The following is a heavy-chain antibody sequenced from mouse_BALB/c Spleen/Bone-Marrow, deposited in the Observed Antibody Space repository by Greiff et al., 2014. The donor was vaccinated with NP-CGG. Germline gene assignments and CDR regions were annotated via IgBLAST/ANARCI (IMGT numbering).Heavy chain of an antibody. CDR2: INPSSGYT. D-gene: IGHD4-1*01. CDR1: GYTFTSYT. CDR3: ARERNWDSFAY. J-gene: IGHJ3*01. V-gene: IGHV1-4*01. Sequence: VQLQESGAELARPGASVKMSCKASGYTFTSYTMHWVKQRSGQGLEWIGYINPSSGYTNYNQKFKDKATLTADKSSSTAYMQLSSLTSEDSAVYYCARERNWDSFAYWGQGTLVTVSA.